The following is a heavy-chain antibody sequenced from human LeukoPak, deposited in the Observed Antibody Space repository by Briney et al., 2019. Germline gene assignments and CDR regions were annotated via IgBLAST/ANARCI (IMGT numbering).Heavy chain of an antibody. CDR3: VSFYETY. CDR1: GNYW. J-gene: IGHJ4*02. Sequence: GGSLRLSCAASGNYWMHWVRQAPGKGLEWVSHINSDGSWTSYADSVKGRFTISKDNAKNTVYLQMNSLRAEDTAVYYCVSFYETYWGRGTLVTVSS. D-gene: IGHD2/OR15-2a*01. V-gene: IGHV3-74*01. CDR2: INSDGSWT.